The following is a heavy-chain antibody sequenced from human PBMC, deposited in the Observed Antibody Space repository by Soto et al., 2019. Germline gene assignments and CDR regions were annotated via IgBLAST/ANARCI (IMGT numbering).Heavy chain of an antibody. D-gene: IGHD6-19*01. CDR1: GFTFSNYA. Sequence: EVQLLESGGGLVQPGGSLRLSCAASGFTFSNYAMSWVRQAPGKGLEWVSSISHTGGTTYYADSVKGRFTISRDNSKNTLYLQMNSQRAEYTAVYFCVKNQGSAWYFDYWGQGTLVTVSS. CDR3: VKNQGSAWYFDY. CDR2: ISHTGGTT. V-gene: IGHV3-23*01. J-gene: IGHJ4*02.